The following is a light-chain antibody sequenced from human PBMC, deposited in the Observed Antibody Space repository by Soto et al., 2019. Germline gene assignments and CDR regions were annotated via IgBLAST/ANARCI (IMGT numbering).Light chain of an antibody. CDR2: DVT. Sequence: QSALTQPPSVSGSLRQSVTISCTGTSSDVGGYNHVSWYQKAPGTAPKLMIYDVTNRPSGVSDRFSGSKSGNTASLTISGLQAEDEADYYCSSYTHGSTLVVFGGGTKLTVL. CDR1: SSDVGGYNH. J-gene: IGLJ2*01. V-gene: IGLV2-18*02. CDR3: SSYTHGSTLVV.